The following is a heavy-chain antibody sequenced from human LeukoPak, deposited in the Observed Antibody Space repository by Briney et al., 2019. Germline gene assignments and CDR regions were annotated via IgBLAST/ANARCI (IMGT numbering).Heavy chain of an antibody. V-gene: IGHV4-61*02. J-gene: IGHJ6*03. CDR3: ARTPYDFWSGYLLYYMDV. CDR1: GGSISSSSYY. CDR2: IYTSGST. Sequence: PSETLSLTCTVSGGSISSSSYYWSWIRQPAGKGLEWIGRIYTSGSTNYNPSLKSRVTISVDTSKNQFSLKLSSVTAADTAVYYCARTPYDFWSGYLLYYMDVWGKGTTVTVSS. D-gene: IGHD3-3*01.